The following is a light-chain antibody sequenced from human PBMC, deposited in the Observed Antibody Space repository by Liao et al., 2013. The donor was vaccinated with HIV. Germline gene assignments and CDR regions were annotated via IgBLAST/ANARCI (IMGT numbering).Light chain of an antibody. Sequence: SYELTQPPSVSVSPGQTASITCSGDKLGDKYACWYQQKPGQAPVVVIYYDTDRPSGIPERFSGSNSGNTAILTISRVEAGDEADYYCQLWDTSSDHVVFGGGTKLTVL. CDR3: QLWDTSSDHVV. CDR1: KLGDKY. J-gene: IGLJ2*01. V-gene: IGLV3-1*01. CDR2: YDT.